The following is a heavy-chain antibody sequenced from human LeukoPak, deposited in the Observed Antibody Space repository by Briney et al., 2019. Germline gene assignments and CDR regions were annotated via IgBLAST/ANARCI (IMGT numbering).Heavy chain of an antibody. CDR3: ARGALAAGERLKNNWFDP. J-gene: IGHJ5*02. CDR2: IRNDGSII. D-gene: IGHD6-13*01. CDR1: GFTFSSYG. Sequence: GGSLRLSCAASGFTFSSYGMHWIRQAPGKGLEWVAFIRNDGSIIYNTDSVKGRLTISRDNSKNTLSLQMNSLRAEDTALYYCARGALAAGERLKNNWFDPWGQGTLVTVSS. V-gene: IGHV3-30*02.